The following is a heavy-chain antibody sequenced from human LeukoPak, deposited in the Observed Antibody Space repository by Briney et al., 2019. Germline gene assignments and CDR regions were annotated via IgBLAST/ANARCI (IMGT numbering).Heavy chain of an antibody. D-gene: IGHD5-18*01. CDR1: VFTVRSIY. Sequence: GGSLRLSCAASVFTVRSIYMTWVRQAPGKGLEWVSSFYSGGSSYYADSVKGRFIISRDSSTDTLYLQMNSLRVEDTAVYFCARDRGYGYGFFDYWGQGTLVTVSS. CDR3: ARDRGYGYGFFDY. CDR2: FYSGGSS. V-gene: IGHV3-53*01. J-gene: IGHJ4*02.